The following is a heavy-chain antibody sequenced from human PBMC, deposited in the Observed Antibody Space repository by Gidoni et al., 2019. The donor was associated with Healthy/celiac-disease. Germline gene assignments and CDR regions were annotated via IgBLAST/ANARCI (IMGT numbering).Heavy chain of an antibody. D-gene: IGHD3-9*01. J-gene: IGHJ4*02. CDR3: AKDHRFDWLLPHH. CDR1: GFTFSSYA. V-gene: IGHV3-23*01. CDR2: ISGSGGST. Sequence: EVQLLESGGGLVQPGGSLRLSCAAPGFTFSSYAMSWVRQAPGKGLEWVSAISGSGGSTYYADSVKGRFTISRDNSKNTLYLQMNSLRAEDTAVYYCAKDHRFDWLLPHHWGQGTLVTVSS.